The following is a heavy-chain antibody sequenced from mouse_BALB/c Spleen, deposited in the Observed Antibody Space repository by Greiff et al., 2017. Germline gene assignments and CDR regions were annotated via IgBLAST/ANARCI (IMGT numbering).Heavy chain of an antibody. CDR1: GYTFTSYY. D-gene: IGHD1-1*01. Sequence: QVQLQQSGAELVKPGASVKLSCKASGYTFTSYYMYWVKQRPGQGLEWIGEINPSNGGTNFNEKFKSKATLTVDKSSSTAYMQLSSLTSEDSAVYYCTRSGATTVVFDYWGQGTTLTVSS. CDR2: INPSNGGT. CDR3: TRSGATTVVFDY. J-gene: IGHJ2*01. V-gene: IGHV1S81*02.